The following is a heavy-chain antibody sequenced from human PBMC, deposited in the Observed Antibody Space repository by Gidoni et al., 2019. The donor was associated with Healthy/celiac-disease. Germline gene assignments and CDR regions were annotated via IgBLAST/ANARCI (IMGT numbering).Heavy chain of an antibody. J-gene: IGHJ4*02. CDR3: ASNYYGSGNKGDY. CDR1: GGTFSSYA. Sequence: QVQLVQSGAEVKKPGSSVKVSCKASGGTFSSYAISWVRQAPGQGLEWMGGIIPLFGIANYAQKFQGRVTITADKSTSTAYMELSSLRSEDTAVYYCASNYYGSGNKGDYWGQGTLVTVSS. CDR2: IIPLFGIA. V-gene: IGHV1-69*17. D-gene: IGHD3-10*01.